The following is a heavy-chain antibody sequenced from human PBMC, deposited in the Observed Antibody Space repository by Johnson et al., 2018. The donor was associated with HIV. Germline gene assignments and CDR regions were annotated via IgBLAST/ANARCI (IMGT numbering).Heavy chain of an antibody. CDR2: IYSGDRT. CDR1: GFTFDDYG. CDR3: AREGRLGSYLGGVAFDI. J-gene: IGHJ3*02. Sequence: VQLVESGGGVVRPGGSLRLSCAASGFTFDDYGMSWVRQAPGKGLVWVSVIYSGDRTYYADSVKGRFTISRDHSKNTLYLQMNSLRAEDTAVYYCAREGRLGSYLGGVAFDIWGQGTMVTVSS. V-gene: IGHV3-66*02. D-gene: IGHD1-26*01.